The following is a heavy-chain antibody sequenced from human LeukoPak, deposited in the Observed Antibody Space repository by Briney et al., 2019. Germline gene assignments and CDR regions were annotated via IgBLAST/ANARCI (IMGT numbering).Heavy chain of an antibody. J-gene: IGHJ4*02. CDR3: ARVVPAAMQFDY. Sequence: SQTLSLTCAVSGGSINNGAYSWSWIRQPPGKGLEWIGYIYHSGSTYYNPSLKSRVTISVDRSKNQFSLKLSSVTAADTAVYYCARVVPAAMQFDYWGQGTLVTVSS. V-gene: IGHV4-30-2*01. CDR1: GGSINNGAYS. D-gene: IGHD2-2*01. CDR2: IYHSGST.